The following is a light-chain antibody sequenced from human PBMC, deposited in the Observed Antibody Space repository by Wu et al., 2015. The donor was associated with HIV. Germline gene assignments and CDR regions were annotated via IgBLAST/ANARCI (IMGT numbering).Light chain of an antibody. CDR2: DAS. J-gene: IGKJ2*02. CDR3: QQRSNWSGT. V-gene: IGKV3-11*01. Sequence: EIVMTQSPATLSVSPGERATLSCRASQSVNIYLAWYQQKPGQAPRLLIYDASNRATGIPVRFSGSGSETDFTLTISSLEPEDFAVYYCQQRSNWSGTFGQGTKLEIK. CDR1: QSVNIY.